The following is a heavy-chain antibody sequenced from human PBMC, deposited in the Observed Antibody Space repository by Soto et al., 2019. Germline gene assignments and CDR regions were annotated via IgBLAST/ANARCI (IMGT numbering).Heavy chain of an antibody. V-gene: IGHV1-8*01. CDR1: GYTFTSYD. Sequence: DAVKVSCKASGYTFTSYDINWVRQATGQGLEWMGWMNPNSGNTGYAQKFQGRVTMTRNTSISTAYMELSSLRSEDTAVYYCARGRGHSYGRNYYYYYGMDVWGQGTTVTVSS. D-gene: IGHD5-18*01. CDR2: MNPNSGNT. CDR3: ARGRGHSYGRNYYYYYGMDV. J-gene: IGHJ6*02.